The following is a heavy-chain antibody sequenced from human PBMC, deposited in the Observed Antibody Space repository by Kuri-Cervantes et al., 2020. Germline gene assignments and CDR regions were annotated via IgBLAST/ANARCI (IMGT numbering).Heavy chain of an antibody. CDR3: ARDPMVRGGGLDY. CDR1: GGSISSYY. V-gene: IGHV4-59*01. D-gene: IGHD3-10*01. J-gene: IGHJ4*02. CDR2: IYYSGST. Sequence: SETLSLSCTVSGGSISSYYWSWIRQPPGKGLEWIGYIYYSGSTNYNPSLKSRVTISVDTSKNQFSLKLSSVTAADTAVYYCARDPMVRGGGLDYWGQGTLVTVSS.